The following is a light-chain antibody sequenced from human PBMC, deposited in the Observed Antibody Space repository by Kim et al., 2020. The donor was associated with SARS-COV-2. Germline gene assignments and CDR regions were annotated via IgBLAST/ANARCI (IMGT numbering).Light chain of an antibody. J-gene: IGKJ2*01. Sequence: EIVLTQSPDFQSVTPKETVTIACRASQNINTYLHWYQLKPDQSPKLLIKYASQSISGVPSRFSGSGSGTDFTLTINGLEAEDAATYFCHQSSTLPRTFGQGTKLEI. CDR3: HQSSTLPRT. CDR1: QNINTY. CDR2: YAS. V-gene: IGKV6-21*02.